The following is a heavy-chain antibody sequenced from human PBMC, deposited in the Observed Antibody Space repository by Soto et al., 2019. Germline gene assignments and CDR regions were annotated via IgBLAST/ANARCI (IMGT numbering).Heavy chain of an antibody. CDR2: ISGYNGDT. Sequence: ASVKVSCKASGYTFSRYGISWVRQAPGQGLEWMGWISGYNGDTIYAQKVQGRATMTIDTSTYTAYMELRSLTSDDTAIYYCAKNGQPPYYYYGMDVWGQGTTVTVSS. CDR1: GYTFSRYG. D-gene: IGHD2-8*01. V-gene: IGHV1-18*01. J-gene: IGHJ6*02. CDR3: AKNGQPPYYYYGMDV.